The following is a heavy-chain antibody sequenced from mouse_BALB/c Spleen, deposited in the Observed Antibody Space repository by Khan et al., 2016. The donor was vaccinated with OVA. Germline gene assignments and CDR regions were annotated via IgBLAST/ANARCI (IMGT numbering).Heavy chain of an antibody. CDR1: GFSLTSYG. CDR3: ARQLFPGYFDV. CDR2: RWSEGRT. J-gene: IGHJ1*01. Sequence: QVQLKESGPGPVAPSQSLSITCTISGFSLTSYGVHWVRQPAGKGLEWLVVRWSEGRTTYNSALKSRLSISKDNSTSQVFLKVNSIQTDDTAIYYCARQLFPGYFDVWGAGTTVTVSS. V-gene: IGHV2-6-1*01.